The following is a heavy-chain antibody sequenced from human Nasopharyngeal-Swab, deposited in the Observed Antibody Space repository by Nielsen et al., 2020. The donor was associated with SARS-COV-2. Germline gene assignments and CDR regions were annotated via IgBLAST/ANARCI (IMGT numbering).Heavy chain of an antibody. CDR1: GFTFSSYA. V-gene: IGHV3-23*01. D-gene: IGHD3-3*01. J-gene: IGHJ4*02. Sequence: GESLKISCAASGFTFSSYAMSWVRQAPGKELGWVSAISGSGGSTYYADSVKGRFTISRDNSKNTLYLQMNSLRAEDTAVYYCAKAERAYYDFWSGFGSGSYYIPFDYWGQGTLVTVSS. CDR3: AKAERAYYDFWSGFGSGSYYIPFDY. CDR2: ISGSGGST.